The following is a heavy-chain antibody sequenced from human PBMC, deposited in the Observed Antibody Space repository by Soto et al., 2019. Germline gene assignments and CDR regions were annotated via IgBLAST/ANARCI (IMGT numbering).Heavy chain of an antibody. D-gene: IGHD3-10*01. V-gene: IGHV4-59*13. CDR1: GGSISNYY. CDR3: ARGDYYGSAPY. Sequence: PSETLSLTYTVSGGSISNYYWSWIRQPPGKGLEWIGYIYYSGSTNYNPSLKSRVTISVDTSKNQFSLKLSSVTAADTAVYYCARGDYYGSAPYWGQGTLVTVSS. J-gene: IGHJ4*02. CDR2: IYYSGST.